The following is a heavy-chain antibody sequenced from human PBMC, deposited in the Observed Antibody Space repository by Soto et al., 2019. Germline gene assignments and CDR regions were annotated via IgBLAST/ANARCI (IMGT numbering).Heavy chain of an antibody. CDR3: ARGRIAAAGTGYYYSAMDV. J-gene: IGHJ6*02. Sequence: QVQLEQSGAEVKKPGSSVKVSCKASGGTFSSYTISWVRQAPGQGLEWMGGIIPVFGTTNYAQKFQGRVTITADESTSTAYMELTSLRSEDTAVFYCARGRIAAAGTGYYYSAMDVWGQGTTVTVSS. CDR1: GGTFSSYT. V-gene: IGHV1-69*01. D-gene: IGHD6-25*01. CDR2: IIPVFGTT.